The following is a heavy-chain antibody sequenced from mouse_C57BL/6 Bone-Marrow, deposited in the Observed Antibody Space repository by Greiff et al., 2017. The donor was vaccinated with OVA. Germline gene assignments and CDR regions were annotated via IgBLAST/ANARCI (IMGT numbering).Heavy chain of an antibody. CDR3: ASRGLPSMDD. CDR2: IYPGSGST. V-gene: IGHV1-55*01. D-gene: IGHD3-1*01. CDR1: GYTFTSYW. J-gene: IGHJ4*01. Sequence: QGQLQQPGAELVKPGASVKMSCKASGYTFTSYWITWVKQRPGQGLEWIGDIYPGSGSTNYNEKFKSKATLTVDTSSSTAYMQLSSLTSEDSAVYYCASRGLPSMDDWGQGTSVTVSS.